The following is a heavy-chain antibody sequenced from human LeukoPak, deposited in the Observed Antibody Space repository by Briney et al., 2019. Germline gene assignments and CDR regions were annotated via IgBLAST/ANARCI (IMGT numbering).Heavy chain of an antibody. J-gene: IGHJ4*02. Sequence: GASVKVSCKASGYTFTSYAMHWVRQAPGQRLEWTGWINAGNGNTKYSQKFQGRVTMTRDTSINTAYMELSRLRSDDTAVYYCARDRAMDYWGQGTLVTVSS. CDR1: GYTFTSYA. V-gene: IGHV1-3*01. CDR3: ARDRAMDY. CDR2: INAGNGNT.